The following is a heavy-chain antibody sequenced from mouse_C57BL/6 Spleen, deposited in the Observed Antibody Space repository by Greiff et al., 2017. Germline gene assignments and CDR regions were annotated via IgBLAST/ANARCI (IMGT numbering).Heavy chain of an antibody. V-gene: IGHV2-2*01. Sequence: VQVVESGPGLVQPSQSLSITCTVSGFSLTSYGVHWVRQSPGQGLEWLGVIWSGGSTDYNAAFISRLSISKANSKSQVFFKMNSLQADDTAIYYCARNSSTTVVALDYWGQGTTLTVSS. CDR1: GFSLTSYG. CDR3: ARNSSTTVVALDY. J-gene: IGHJ2*01. D-gene: IGHD1-1*01. CDR2: IWSGGST.